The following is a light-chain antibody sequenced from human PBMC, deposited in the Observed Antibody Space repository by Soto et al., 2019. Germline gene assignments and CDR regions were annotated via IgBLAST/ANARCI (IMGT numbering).Light chain of an antibody. V-gene: IGKV1-9*01. CDR2: GAS. Sequence: DIQMTQSPSTVSAYVGDSVTITCRASQDISSYLGWYQQKPGEAPKLLIYGASTLESGVPSRFSGSGSGTEFTLTINSLQADDFATYYCQQHNSFSITFGQGTRLEIK. J-gene: IGKJ5*01. CDR1: QDISSY. CDR3: QQHNSFSIT.